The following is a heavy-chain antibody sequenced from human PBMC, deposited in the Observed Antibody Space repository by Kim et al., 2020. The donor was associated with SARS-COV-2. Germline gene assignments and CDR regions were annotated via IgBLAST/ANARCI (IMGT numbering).Heavy chain of an antibody. CDR3: AKGEYYYDSSGYYYFDY. D-gene: IGHD3-22*01. Sequence: VKGRFTISSDNSKNTLYLQMNSLRAEDTAVYYCAKGEYYYDSSGYYYFDYWGQGTLVTVSS. V-gene: IGHV3-23*01. J-gene: IGHJ4*02.